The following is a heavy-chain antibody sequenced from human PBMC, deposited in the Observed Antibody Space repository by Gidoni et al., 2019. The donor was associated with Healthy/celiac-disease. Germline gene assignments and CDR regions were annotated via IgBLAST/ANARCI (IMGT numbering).Heavy chain of an antibody. CDR1: GYTFPSYD. D-gene: IGHD1-26*01. CDR2: MNPNSGNT. CDR3: ARALVGATEDDAFDI. J-gene: IGHJ3*02. V-gene: IGHV1-8*01. Sequence: QVQLVQSGAEVKKPGASVTVSCKASGYTFPSYDINWVRQATGQGLVWMGWMNPNSGNTGYAQKFQGRVTMTRNTSISTAYMELSSLRSEDTAVYYCARALVGATEDDAFDIWGQGTMVTVSS.